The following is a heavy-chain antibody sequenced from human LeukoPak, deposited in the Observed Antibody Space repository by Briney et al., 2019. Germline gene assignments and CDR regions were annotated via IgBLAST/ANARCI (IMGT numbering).Heavy chain of an antibody. CDR2: ISSSGSTI. V-gene: IGHV3-48*03. CDR1: GFTFSSYE. Sequence: GGSLRLSCAASGFTFSSYEMNWVRQAPGKGLEWVSYISSSGSTIYYADSVKGRFTISRDNAKNSLYLQMNSLRAEDTAVYYCAREGSGIVVVPAFGNYYFDYWGQGTLVTVSS. D-gene: IGHD2-2*01. J-gene: IGHJ4*02. CDR3: AREGSGIVVVPAFGNYYFDY.